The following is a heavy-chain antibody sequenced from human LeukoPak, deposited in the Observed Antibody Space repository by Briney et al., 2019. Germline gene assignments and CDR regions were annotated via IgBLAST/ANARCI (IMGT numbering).Heavy chain of an antibody. CDR3: AKVPGASVSGFSMDV. V-gene: IGHV3-30*02. CDR1: GFTFRNYG. J-gene: IGHJ6*03. CDR2: IWRDGNNR. Sequence: GGSLRLSCAASGFTFRNYGMHWVRHATGKGLEWVSYIWRDGNNRLYADTAKGRYTISRDNSKNILYLQMDTLRAEDTGVYYCAKVPGASVSGFSMDVWGKGTTVIVSS. D-gene: IGHD2-8*02.